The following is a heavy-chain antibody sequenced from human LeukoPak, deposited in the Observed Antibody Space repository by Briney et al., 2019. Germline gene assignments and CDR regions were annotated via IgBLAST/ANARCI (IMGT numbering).Heavy chain of an antibody. CDR3: LREETIVVTSEPES. CDR2: INQYGNYK. J-gene: IGHJ4*02. CDR1: GFAFSNYW. D-gene: IGHD3-22*01. V-gene: IGHV3-7*01. Sequence: GGSLRLSCAASGFAFSNYWMSWVRQAPGKGLEWVANINQYGNYKYYVDSVKGRFTISRDNAKNSLYLQMNSLRAEDTAIYYCLREETIVVTSEPESRGQGTLVTVSS.